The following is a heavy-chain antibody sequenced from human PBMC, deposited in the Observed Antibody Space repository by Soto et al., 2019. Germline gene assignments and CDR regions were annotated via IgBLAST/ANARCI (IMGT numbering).Heavy chain of an antibody. CDR3: ARDLITIFVRPPHDPAFDI. D-gene: IGHD3-3*01. CDR1: GDSVSSNSAA. CDR2: TYYRSKWYN. Sequence: SQTLSLTCAISGDSVSSNSAAWNWIRQSPSRGLEWLGRTYYRSKWYNDYAVSVKSRITINPDTSKNQFSLQLNSVTPEDTAVYYCARDLITIFVRPPHDPAFDIWGQETMVTVSS. J-gene: IGHJ3*02. V-gene: IGHV6-1*01.